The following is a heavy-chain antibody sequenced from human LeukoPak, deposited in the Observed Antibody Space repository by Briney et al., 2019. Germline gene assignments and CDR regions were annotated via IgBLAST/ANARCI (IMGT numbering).Heavy chain of an antibody. CDR1: GFTFSSYA. V-gene: IGHV3-23*01. D-gene: IGHD1-26*01. CDR3: ATRPRELLSGIP. Sequence: GGSLRLSCAASGFTFSSYAMTWVRQAPGKGLEWVSGISVSGDITYYADSVKGRFTISRDNSKKTLYLQMSSLRAEDTAVYYCATRPRELLSGIPWGQGTMVTVSS. CDR2: ISVSGDIT. J-gene: IGHJ3*01.